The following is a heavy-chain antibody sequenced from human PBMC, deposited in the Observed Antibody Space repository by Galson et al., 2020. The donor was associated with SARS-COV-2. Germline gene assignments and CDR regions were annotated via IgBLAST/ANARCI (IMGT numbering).Heavy chain of an antibody. CDR2: TYYRSKWYN. CDR1: GDSVSSNSAA. Sequence: SQPLSLTCAISGDSVSSNSAAWNWISQSPSRGLEWLGRTYYRSKWYNDYAVSVKSRLTINPATSKNQFSLQRNSVTPEDTPVYYFAREWEASQNIVINYYYGSDAWGQGTRVSVS. D-gene: IGHD1-26*01. CDR3: AREWEASQNIVINYYYGSDA. V-gene: IGHV6-1*01. J-gene: IGHJ6*02.